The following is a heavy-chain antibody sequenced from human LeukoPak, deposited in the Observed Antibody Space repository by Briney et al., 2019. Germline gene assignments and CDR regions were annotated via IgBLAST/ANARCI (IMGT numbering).Heavy chain of an antibody. D-gene: IGHD4-17*01. Sequence: GSSVKVSCKASGGTFSSYAISWVRQAPGQGLDWMGRIIPIFGTANYAQKFQGRVTITTDESTSTAYMELSSLRSEDTAVYYCARETREATVNPHDAFDIWGQGTMVTVSS. J-gene: IGHJ3*02. CDR2: IIPIFGTA. CDR3: ARETREATVNPHDAFDI. CDR1: GGTFSSYA. V-gene: IGHV1-69*05.